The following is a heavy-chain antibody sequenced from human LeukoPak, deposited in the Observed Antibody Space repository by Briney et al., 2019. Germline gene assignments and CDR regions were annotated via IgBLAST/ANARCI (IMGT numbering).Heavy chain of an antibody. CDR2: IYYSGST. V-gene: IGHV4-59*01. CDR1: GGSISSYY. J-gene: IGHJ4*02. CDR3: ARLRGSGSYRGYFDY. Sequence: SETLSLTCTVSGGSISSYYWSWIRQPPGTGLEWIGYIYYSGSTNYNPSLKSRVTISVDTSKNQFSLKLSSVTAADTAVYYCARLRGSGSYRGYFDYWGQGTLVTVSS. D-gene: IGHD3-10*01.